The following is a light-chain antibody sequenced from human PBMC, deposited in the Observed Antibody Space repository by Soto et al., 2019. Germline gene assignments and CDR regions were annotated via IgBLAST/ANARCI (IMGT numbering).Light chain of an antibody. V-gene: IGLV1-40*01. J-gene: IGLJ2*01. CDR3: RSYDTSLRGAL. CDR2: GNI. Sequence: QSALTQPPSVSGAPGQRVTISCTGTSSNIGAGFDVHWYQQLPGTAPKLLISGNINRPSGVPDRISGSRSGTSASLAITGLQAEDEGDFYCRSYDTSLRGALFGGGTKLTVL. CDR1: SSNIGAGFD.